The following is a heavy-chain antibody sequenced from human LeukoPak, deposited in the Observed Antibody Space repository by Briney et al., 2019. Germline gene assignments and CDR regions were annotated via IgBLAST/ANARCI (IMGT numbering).Heavy chain of an antibody. Sequence: SETLSLTCAVSGYSISSGYYWGWIRQPPGKGLEWIGSIYHSGSTYYNPSLKSRVTISVATSKNQFSLKLSSVTAADTAVYYCARVIVVPGWFDPWGQGTLVTVSS. CDR3: ARVIVVPGWFDP. J-gene: IGHJ5*02. D-gene: IGHD2-15*01. CDR2: IYHSGST. V-gene: IGHV4-38-2*01. CDR1: GYSISSGYY.